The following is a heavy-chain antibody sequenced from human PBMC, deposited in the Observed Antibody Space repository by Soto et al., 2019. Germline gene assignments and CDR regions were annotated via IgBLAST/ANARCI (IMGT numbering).Heavy chain of an antibody. V-gene: IGHV1-18*01. CDR3: ARDNSVLVASTDIDY. CDR1: GYIFTSYG. CDR2: ISAYNGKT. D-gene: IGHD2-15*01. Sequence: GASVKVSCKASGYIFTSYGISWVRQAPGQGLEWMGWISAYNGKTNYSPKFQGRVTMTTDTSTSTAYLELRSLRSDDTAVYYCARDNSVLVASTDIDYWGQGALVTVSS. J-gene: IGHJ4*02.